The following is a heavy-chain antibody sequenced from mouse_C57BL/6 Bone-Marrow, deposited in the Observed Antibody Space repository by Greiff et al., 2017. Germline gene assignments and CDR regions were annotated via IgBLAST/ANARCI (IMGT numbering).Heavy chain of an antibody. CDR2: ISSGGSYT. J-gene: IGHJ2*01. CDR1: GFTFSSYG. Sequence: EVMLVESGGDLVKPGGSLKLSCAASGFTFSSYGMSWVRQTPDKRLEWVATISSGGSYTYYPDSVKGRFTISRDNAKNTLYLQMSSLKSEDTAMYYCARHPFFYYWGQGTTLTGSS. CDR3: ARHPFFYY. V-gene: IGHV5-6*02.